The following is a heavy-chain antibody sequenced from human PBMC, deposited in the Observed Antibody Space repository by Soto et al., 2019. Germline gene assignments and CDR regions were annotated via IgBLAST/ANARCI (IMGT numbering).Heavy chain of an antibody. D-gene: IGHD6-13*01. V-gene: IGHV3-9*01. CDR1: GFTFDDYA. CDR3: AKGNSSSWYVVYFDY. Sequence: EVQLVESGGGLVQPGRSLRLSCAASGFTFDDYAMHWVRQASGKGLEWVSGISWNSGSIGYADSVKGRFTISRDNAKNSPYLQMNSLRAEDTALYYCAKGNSSSWYVVYFDYWGQGTLVTVSS. CDR2: ISWNSGSI. J-gene: IGHJ4*02.